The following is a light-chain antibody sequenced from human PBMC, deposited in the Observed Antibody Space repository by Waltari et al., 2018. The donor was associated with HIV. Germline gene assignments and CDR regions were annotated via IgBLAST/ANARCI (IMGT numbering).Light chain of an antibody. Sequence: DIQMTLSPSTLSALVGDRVTITCRAIQSISSWLAWYQQKPGKAPKLLIYLASSLESGVPSRFSGSGSGTEFTLTISSLQPDDFATYYCQQYNSYPYTFGQGTKLEIK. CDR1: QSISSW. CDR2: LAS. V-gene: IGKV1-5*03. CDR3: QQYNSYPYT. J-gene: IGKJ2*01.